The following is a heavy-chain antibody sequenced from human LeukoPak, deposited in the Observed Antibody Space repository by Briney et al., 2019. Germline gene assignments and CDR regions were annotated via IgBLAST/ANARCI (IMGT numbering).Heavy chain of an antibody. D-gene: IGHD5-18*01. CDR2: ISGSGGST. Sequence: PGGSLRLSCAASGFTFSSYAMSWVRQAPGKGLEWVSAISGSGGSTYYADSVKGRFTISRDNSKNTLYLQMNSLRAEDTAVYYCAKCLPRYSYCLTGDYFDYWGQGTLVTVSS. CDR1: GFTFSSYA. J-gene: IGHJ4*02. CDR3: AKCLPRYSYCLTGDYFDY. V-gene: IGHV3-23*01.